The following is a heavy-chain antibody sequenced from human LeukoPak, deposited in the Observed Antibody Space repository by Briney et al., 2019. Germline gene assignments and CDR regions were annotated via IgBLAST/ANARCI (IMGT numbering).Heavy chain of an antibody. CDR1: GGSFSGYY. CDR3: ARVHDFWSGYYYFDY. CDR2: IYYSGST. D-gene: IGHD3-3*01. Sequence: SETLSLTCAVYGGSFSGYYWSWIRQPPGKGLEWIGYIYYSGSTNYNPSLKSRVTISVDTSKYQFSLKLSSVTAADTAVYYCARVHDFWSGYYYFDYWGQGTLVTVSS. J-gene: IGHJ4*02. V-gene: IGHV4-59*01.